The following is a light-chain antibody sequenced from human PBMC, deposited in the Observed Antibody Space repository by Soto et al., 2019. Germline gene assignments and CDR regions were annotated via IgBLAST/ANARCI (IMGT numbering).Light chain of an antibody. CDR3: QQYNNWPYT. Sequence: EVVMTQSPATLSVSPGERATLSCRASQNVNTNLAWYHQKPGQAPWLLIYGASTRATGIAAKFSGSGSGTEFTLTISSLQSEDFAVYYCQQYNNWPYTFGQGTNLASK. CDR2: GAS. CDR1: QNVNTN. V-gene: IGKV3-15*01. J-gene: IGKJ2*01.